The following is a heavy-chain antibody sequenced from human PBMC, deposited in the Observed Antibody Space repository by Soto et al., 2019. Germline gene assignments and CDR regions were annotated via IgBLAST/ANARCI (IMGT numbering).Heavy chain of an antibody. J-gene: IGHJ4*02. Sequence: QVQLVESGGGVVQPGRSLRLSCAASGFTFSSYGMHWVRQAPGKGLEWVAVIWYDGSNKYYADSVKGRFTISRDNSKNTLYLQMNSLRAEDTAVYYCARDPPDSQGRHRFDYWGQGTLVTVSS. CDR3: ARDPPDSQGRHRFDY. CDR1: GFTFSSYG. CDR2: IWYDGSNK. D-gene: IGHD2-21*02. V-gene: IGHV3-33*01.